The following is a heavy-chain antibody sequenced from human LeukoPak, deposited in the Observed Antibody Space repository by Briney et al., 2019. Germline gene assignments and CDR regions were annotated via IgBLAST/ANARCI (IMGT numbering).Heavy chain of an antibody. CDR3: AKDGGGITGTGAFDI. J-gene: IGHJ3*02. CDR1: GITLSNYG. D-gene: IGHD1-7*01. V-gene: IGHV3-23*01. Sequence: PGGSLRLSCAVSGITLSNYGMTWVRQAPGKGLEWVAGLSGSGGSTNYADSVKGRFTISRDNSKNTLYLQMNSLRAEDTAVYYCAKDGGGITGTGAFDIWGQGTMVTVSS. CDR2: LSGSGGST.